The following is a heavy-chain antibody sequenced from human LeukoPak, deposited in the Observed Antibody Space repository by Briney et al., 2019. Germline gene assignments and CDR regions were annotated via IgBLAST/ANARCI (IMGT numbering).Heavy chain of an antibody. Sequence: PGGSLRLSCAASGFTFSSYSMNWVRQAPGKGLEWVSSISSSSSYIYYADSVKGRFTISRDDAKNSLYLQMNSLRAEDTAVYYCARGQTAGFDYWGQGTLVTVSS. CDR2: ISSSSSYI. CDR1: GFTFSSYS. D-gene: IGHD3-10*01. CDR3: ARGQTAGFDY. V-gene: IGHV3-21*01. J-gene: IGHJ4*02.